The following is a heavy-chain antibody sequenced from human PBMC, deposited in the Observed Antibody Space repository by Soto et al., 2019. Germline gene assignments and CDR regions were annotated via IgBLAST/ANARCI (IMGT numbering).Heavy chain of an antibody. CDR3: ARLSVVPAAPNYYYYYYMDV. J-gene: IGHJ6*03. Sequence: SQTLSLTCAISGDSVSSNSAAWNWIRQSPSRGLEWLGRTYYRSKWYNDYAVSVKSRITINPDTSKNQFSLQLNSVTPEDTAVYYCARLSVVPAAPNYYYYYYMDVWGKGTTVTVSS. CDR2: TYYRSKWYN. CDR1: GDSVSSNSAA. V-gene: IGHV6-1*01. D-gene: IGHD2-2*01.